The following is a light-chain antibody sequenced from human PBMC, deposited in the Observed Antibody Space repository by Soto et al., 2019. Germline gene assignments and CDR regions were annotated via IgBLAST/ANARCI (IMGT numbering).Light chain of an antibody. CDR1: QSVLYSSNNKNY. Sequence: DIVMTQSPDSLAVSLGERATINCKSSQSVLYSSNNKNYLAWYQQKPGQPPKLLIYWASTRESGVPDRFSGSESELDFPLTISSLQAEDVAVYYCQQYYSTPPYTFGQGTKLEIK. V-gene: IGKV4-1*01. CDR2: WAS. CDR3: QQYYSTPPYT. J-gene: IGKJ2*01.